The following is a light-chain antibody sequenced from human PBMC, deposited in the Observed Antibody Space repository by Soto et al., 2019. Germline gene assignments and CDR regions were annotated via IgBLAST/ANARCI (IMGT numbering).Light chain of an antibody. V-gene: IGKV1-5*03. CDR2: KAS. CDR1: QTISSW. Sequence: IQVTQSPTSLSSYLSDKVTITCRASQTISSWLAWYQQKPGKAPKLLIYKASTLKSGVPSRFSGSGSGTEFTLTISSLQPDDFATYYCQHYNSYSEAFGQGTKVDI. CDR3: QHYNSYSEA. J-gene: IGKJ1*01.